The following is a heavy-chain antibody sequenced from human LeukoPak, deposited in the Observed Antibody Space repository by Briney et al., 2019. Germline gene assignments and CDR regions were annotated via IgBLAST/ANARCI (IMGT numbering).Heavy chain of an antibody. D-gene: IGHD6-13*01. CDR2: IYPGDSDT. Sequence: GASLQISCKGSGYIFTSYWIGWVRQLPGKGLEWMGIIYPGDSDTRYSPSFQGQVTISADKSISTAYLQWSSLKASDTAMYYCARQAAAGFDYWGQGTLVTVSS. CDR3: ARQAAAGFDY. J-gene: IGHJ4*02. V-gene: IGHV5-51*01. CDR1: GYIFTSYW.